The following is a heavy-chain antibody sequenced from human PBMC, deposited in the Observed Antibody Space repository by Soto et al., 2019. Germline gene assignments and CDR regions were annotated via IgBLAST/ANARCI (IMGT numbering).Heavy chain of an antibody. CDR1: GGSISSGGYY. Sequence: QVQLQESGPGLVKPSQTLSLTCTVSGGSISSGGYYWSWIRQHPGKGLEWVGYIYYSGSTYYNPSLKSRVTISVDTSKNQFSLKLSSVTAADTAVYYCARDQIIAAPTWGYYYYGMDVWGQGTTVTVSS. D-gene: IGHD6-13*01. CDR3: ARDQIIAAPTWGYYYYGMDV. CDR2: IYYSGST. J-gene: IGHJ6*02. V-gene: IGHV4-31*03.